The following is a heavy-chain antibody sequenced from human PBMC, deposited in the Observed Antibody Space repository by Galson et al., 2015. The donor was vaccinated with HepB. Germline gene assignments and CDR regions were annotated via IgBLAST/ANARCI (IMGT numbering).Heavy chain of an antibody. J-gene: IGHJ6*03. V-gene: IGHV3-7*01. CDR2: IKQDGSEK. D-gene: IGHD3-22*01. CDR1: GFTFSSYW. CDR3: AREGVAPGSGYLYYYYYMDV. Sequence: SLRLSCAASGFTFSSYWMSWVRQAPGKGLEWVANIKQDGSEKYYVDSVKGRFTISRDNAKNSLYLQMNSLRAEDTAVYYCAREGVAPGSGYLYYYYYMDVWGKGTTVTVSS.